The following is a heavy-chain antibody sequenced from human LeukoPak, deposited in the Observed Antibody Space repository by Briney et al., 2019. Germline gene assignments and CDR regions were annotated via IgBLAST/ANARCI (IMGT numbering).Heavy chain of an antibody. J-gene: IGHJ4*02. V-gene: IGHV3-48*01. CDR1: GFSFSLYS. D-gene: IGHD5-12*01. CDR3: ARSRGYSGYALGH. CDR2: ISTTSSTT. Sequence: GGSLRLSCAASGFSFSLYSMNWVRQAPGKGLEWVSYISTTSSTTYYADSVKGRFTISRDNAKNSLYLQMNSLRAEDTAVYYCARSRGYSGYALGHWGQGTLVTVSS.